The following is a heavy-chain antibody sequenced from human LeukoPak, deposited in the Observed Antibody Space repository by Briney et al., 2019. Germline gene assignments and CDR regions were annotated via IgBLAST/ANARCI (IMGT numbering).Heavy chain of an antibody. CDR2: IYDSGST. V-gene: IGHV4-59*12. Sequence: SETLSLTCTVSGGSLSSYYRSWVRQPPGKGLEWIGDIYDSGSTNNNPSLRSRVTISGDKSKNQFSLKLSCVTAADTAVYYCASAYPYYYSYYMDVCGKGTTVTVSS. CDR1: GGSLSSYY. J-gene: IGHJ6*03. CDR3: ASAYPYYYSYYMDV.